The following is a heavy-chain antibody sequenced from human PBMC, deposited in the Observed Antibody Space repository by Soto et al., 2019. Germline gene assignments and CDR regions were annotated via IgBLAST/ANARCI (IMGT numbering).Heavy chain of an antibody. D-gene: IGHD3-10*01. CDR3: AANPYYYGSGSYYPFYGMDV. Sequence: SVKVSCKASGFTFTSSAVQWVRQARGQRLEWIGWIVVGSGNTNYAQKFQERVTITRDMSTSTAYMELSSLRSEDTAVYYCAANPYYYGSGSYYPFYGMDVWGQGTTVTVSS. CDR2: IVVGSGNT. V-gene: IGHV1-58*01. J-gene: IGHJ6*02. CDR1: GFTFTSSA.